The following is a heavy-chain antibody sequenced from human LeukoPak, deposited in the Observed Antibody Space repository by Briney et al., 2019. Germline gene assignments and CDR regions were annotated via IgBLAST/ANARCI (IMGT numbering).Heavy chain of an antibody. V-gene: IGHV3-23*01. CDR2: ISSSGGSP. D-gene: IGHD6-19*01. Sequence: GGSLRLSCAASGFTFSTYAMCWVRQAPGKGLEWVSTISSSGGSPYYADSVRGRFTISRDNSKNTLYLQMNSLRAEDTAVYYCAKELKSSGYYFDYWGQGTLVTVSS. J-gene: IGHJ4*02. CDR1: GFTFSTYA. CDR3: AKELKSSGYYFDY.